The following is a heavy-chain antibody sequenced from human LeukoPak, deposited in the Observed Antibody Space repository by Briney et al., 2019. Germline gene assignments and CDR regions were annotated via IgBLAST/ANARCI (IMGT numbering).Heavy chain of an antibody. D-gene: IGHD6-13*01. CDR1: GFTFSRYW. CDR3: ARDGPLGEQQLH. CDR2: INSDGSST. Sequence: GGSLRLSCAASGFTFSRYWMHWVRQAPGKGLVWVSRINSDGSSTSYADSVKGRFTISRDNAKNTLYLQMNSLRAEDTAVYYCARDGPLGEQQLHWGQGTLVTVSS. J-gene: IGHJ4*02. V-gene: IGHV3-74*01.